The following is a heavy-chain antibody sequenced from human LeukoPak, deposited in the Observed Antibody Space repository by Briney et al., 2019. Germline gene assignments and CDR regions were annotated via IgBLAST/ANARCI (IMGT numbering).Heavy chain of an antibody. CDR3: AKVSDYYDSSGYNY. Sequence: ASVKVSCKASGYTFTGYYMHWVRQAPGQGLEWMGWISAYNGNTNYAQKLQGRVTMTTDTSTSTAYMELRSLRSDDTAVYYCAKVSDYYDSSGYNYWGQGTLVTVSS. CDR1: GYTFTGYY. J-gene: IGHJ4*02. CDR2: ISAYNGNT. V-gene: IGHV1-18*04. D-gene: IGHD3-22*01.